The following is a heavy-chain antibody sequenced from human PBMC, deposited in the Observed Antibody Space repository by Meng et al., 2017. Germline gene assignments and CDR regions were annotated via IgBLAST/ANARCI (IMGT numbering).Heavy chain of an antibody. V-gene: IGHV3-15*01. CDR3: TTDPPEDGSYPSYFDY. J-gene: IGHJ4*02. D-gene: IGHD1-26*01. CDR2: IKSKTDGGTT. CDR1: GFTFSNAW. Sequence: GESLKISCAASGFTFSNAWMSWVRQAPGKGLEWVGRIKSKTDGGTTDYAAPVKGRFTIPRDDSKTTLYLQMNSLKTENTAVYYCTTDPPEDGSYPSYFDYWGQGTLVTVSS.